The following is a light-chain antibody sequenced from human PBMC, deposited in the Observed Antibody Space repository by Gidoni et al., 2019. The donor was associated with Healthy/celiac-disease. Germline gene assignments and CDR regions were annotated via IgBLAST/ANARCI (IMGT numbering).Light chain of an antibody. Sequence: IQLPHSPSTRSAPVGDRVTITCRASQSISSWLAWYQQKPGKAPKLLIYKASSLESGVPSRFSCSGSGTEFTLTISSLQPDDFATYYCQQYNSYSGTFGQGTKVEIK. CDR3: QQYNSYSGT. CDR1: QSISSW. V-gene: IGKV1-5*03. J-gene: IGKJ1*01. CDR2: KAS.